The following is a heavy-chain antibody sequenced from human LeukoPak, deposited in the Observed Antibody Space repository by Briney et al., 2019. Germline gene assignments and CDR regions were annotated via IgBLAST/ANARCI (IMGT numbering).Heavy chain of an antibody. J-gene: IGHJ4*02. CDR1: GFTFDDYG. Sequence: AGGSLRLSCAASGFTFDDYGVTWVRQAPGKGLEWVSGINWNGGSTGYADSVKGRFTISRDNAKNSLYLQMNSLRVEDTALYYCARDWGTMLRGVIIYWGQGTLVTVSS. CDR3: ARDWGTMLRGVIIY. V-gene: IGHV3-20*04. CDR2: INWNGGST. D-gene: IGHD3-10*01.